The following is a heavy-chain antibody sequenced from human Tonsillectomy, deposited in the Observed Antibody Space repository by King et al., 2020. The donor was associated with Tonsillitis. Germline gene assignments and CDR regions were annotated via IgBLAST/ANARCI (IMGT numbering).Heavy chain of an antibody. Sequence: VQLVESGGGVVQPGRSLRLSCAASGFTFSNSGMHWVRQAPGKGLEWVALISYDGRNKYHADSVKGRFSISRDNSKNTLYLQMNSLRAEDTAVYYCAKEAGKEYCSSKTYLVDYWGQGTLVTVSS. V-gene: IGHV3-30*18. D-gene: IGHD2/OR15-2a*01. CDR3: AKEAGKEYCSSKTYLVDY. CDR2: ISYDGRNK. J-gene: IGHJ4*02. CDR1: GFTFSNSG.